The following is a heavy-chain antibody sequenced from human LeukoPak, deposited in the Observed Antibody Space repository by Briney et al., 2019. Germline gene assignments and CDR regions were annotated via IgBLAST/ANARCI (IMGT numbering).Heavy chain of an antibody. J-gene: IGHJ3*02. Sequence: PSETLSLTCAVSGYSISSGYYWGWIRQPPGKGLEWIGSIYHSGSTNYNPSLKSRVTISVDTSKNQFSLKLSSVTAADTAVYYCARDYYDSSENAFDIWGQGTMVTVSS. CDR2: IYHSGST. CDR3: ARDYYDSSENAFDI. D-gene: IGHD3-22*01. V-gene: IGHV4-38-2*02. CDR1: GYSISSGYY.